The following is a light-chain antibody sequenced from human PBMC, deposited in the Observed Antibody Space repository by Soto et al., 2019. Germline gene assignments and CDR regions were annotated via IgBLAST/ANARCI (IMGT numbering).Light chain of an antibody. CDR1: SSDVGTYNL. J-gene: IGLJ2*01. V-gene: IGLV2-23*02. CDR2: EVI. CDR3: CSYAGSSIFV. Sequence: QSALPQPASGSGSPGQSITISCTGSSSDVGTYNLVSWYQHHPGKAPKLMISEVIKRPSGVSNRFSGSKSGNTASLTISGLQAEDEADYYCCSYAGSSIFVFGGGTKLTLL.